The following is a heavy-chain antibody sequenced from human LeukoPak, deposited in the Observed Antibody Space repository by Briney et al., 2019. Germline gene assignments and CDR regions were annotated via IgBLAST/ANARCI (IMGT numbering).Heavy chain of an antibody. D-gene: IGHD6-13*01. Sequence: PGGPLTLSCTASGLTFDDYAVHWLRHAPGKGLEWVSLISGDGGSKYYADSVKGRFTKSRDNSKNHLYLQMNSLRTEDTGLYYCAKDLFVAVAGPLWFDYWGQGTLVTVSS. J-gene: IGHJ4*02. V-gene: IGHV3-43*02. CDR1: GLTFDDYA. CDR2: ISGDGGSK. CDR3: AKDLFVAVAGPLWFDY.